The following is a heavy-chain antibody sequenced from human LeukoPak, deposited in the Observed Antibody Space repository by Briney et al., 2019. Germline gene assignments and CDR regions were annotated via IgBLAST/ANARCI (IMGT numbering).Heavy chain of an antibody. CDR1: GFTFSDYY. CDR3: ARANSLGYCSGGSCYTNRAYFDY. D-gene: IGHD2-15*01. V-gene: IGHV3-11*01. Sequence: KPGGSLRLSCAASGFTFSDYYMSWIRQAPGKGLEWVSYISSSGSTIYYADSVKGRFTISRDNAKNSLYLQMNNLRAEDTAVYYCARANSLGYCSGGSCYTNRAYFDYWGQGTLVTVSS. CDR2: ISSSGSTI. J-gene: IGHJ4*02.